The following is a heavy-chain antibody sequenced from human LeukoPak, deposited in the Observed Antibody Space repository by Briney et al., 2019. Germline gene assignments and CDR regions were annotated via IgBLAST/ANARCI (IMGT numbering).Heavy chain of an antibody. CDR2: IIPILGIA. CDR1: GGTFSSYA. J-gene: IGHJ4*02. D-gene: IGHD4-23*01. V-gene: IGHV1-69*04. CDR3: ARDPTVVTPSDY. Sequence: SVKVSCKASGGTFSSYAISWVRQAPGQGLEWMGRIIPILGIANYAQKFQGRVTITADKSTSAAYMELSSLRSEDTAVYYCARDPTVVTPSDYWGQGTLVTVSS.